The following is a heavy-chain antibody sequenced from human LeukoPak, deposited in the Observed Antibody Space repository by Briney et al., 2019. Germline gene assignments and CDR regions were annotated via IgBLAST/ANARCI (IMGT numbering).Heavy chain of an antibody. CDR1: GDSVSRNSAA. CDR2: TYYRSKWYT. CDR3: ASEASTCAGGTCYSGYLDY. Sequence: SQTLSLTCAISGDSVSRNSAAWNWIRQSPSRGLEWLGRTYYRSKWYTDYAVAVKSRMTINPDTSKNQVSLQLNSVTPEDTAVYYSASEASTCAGGTCYSGYLDYWGQGTLVTVSS. V-gene: IGHV6-1*01. J-gene: IGHJ4*02. D-gene: IGHD2-15*01.